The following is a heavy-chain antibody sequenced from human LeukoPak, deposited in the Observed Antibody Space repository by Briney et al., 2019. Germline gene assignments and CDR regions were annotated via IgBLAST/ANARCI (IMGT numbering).Heavy chain of an antibody. Sequence: PSETLSLTCTVSGYSISSGYYWGWIRQPPGKGLEWIGSIYHSGSTYYNPSLKSRVTISVDTSKNQFSLKLSSVTAADTAVYYCARVRGSPYNWFDPWGQGTLATVSS. D-gene: IGHD6-13*01. CDR1: GYSISSGYY. CDR2: IYHSGST. V-gene: IGHV4-38-2*02. CDR3: ARVRGSPYNWFDP. J-gene: IGHJ5*02.